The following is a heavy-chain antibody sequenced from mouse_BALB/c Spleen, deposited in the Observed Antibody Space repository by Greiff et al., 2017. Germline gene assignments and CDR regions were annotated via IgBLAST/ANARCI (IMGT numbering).Heavy chain of an antibody. D-gene: IGHD1-1*01. CDR1: GFTFSSFG. Sequence: EVMLVESGGGLVQPGGSRKLSCAASGFTFSSFGMHWVRQAPEKGLEWVAYISSGSSTIYYADTVKGRFTISRDNPKNTLFLQMTSLRSEDTAMYYCARDYYGSSFYYAMDYWGQGTSVTVSS. CDR2: ISSGSSTI. J-gene: IGHJ4*01. V-gene: IGHV5-17*02. CDR3: ARDYYGSSFYYAMDY.